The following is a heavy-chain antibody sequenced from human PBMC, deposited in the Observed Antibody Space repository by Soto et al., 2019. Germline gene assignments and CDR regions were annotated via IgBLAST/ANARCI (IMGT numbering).Heavy chain of an antibody. Sequence: QVQLVESGGGVVQPGRSLRLSCAASGFTFSSYGMHWVRQAPGKGLEWVAVISYDGSNKYYADSVKGRFTISRDNSKNTLYLQMNSLRAEDTAVYYCAKDSSGWGYYYYYGMDVWGQGTTVTVSS. J-gene: IGHJ6*02. CDR2: ISYDGSNK. CDR3: AKDSSGWGYYYYYGMDV. D-gene: IGHD6-19*01. CDR1: GFTFSSYG. V-gene: IGHV3-30*18.